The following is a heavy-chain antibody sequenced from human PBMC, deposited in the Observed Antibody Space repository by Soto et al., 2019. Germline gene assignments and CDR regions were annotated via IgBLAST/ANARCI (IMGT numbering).Heavy chain of an antibody. CDR3: ARTLMVRGVMSYYYYGMDV. V-gene: IGHV3-7*01. CDR2: IKQDGSEK. J-gene: IGHJ6*02. Sequence: GGSLRLSCAASGFTFSSYWMSWVRQAPGKGLEWVANIKQDGSEKYYVDSVKGRFTISRDNAKNSLYLQMNSLRAEDTAVYYCARTLMVRGVMSYYYYGMDVWGQGTTVTVSS. CDR1: GFTFSSYW. D-gene: IGHD3-10*01.